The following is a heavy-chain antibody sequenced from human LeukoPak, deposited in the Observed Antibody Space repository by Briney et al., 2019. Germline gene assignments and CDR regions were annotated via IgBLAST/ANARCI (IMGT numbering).Heavy chain of an antibody. D-gene: IGHD3-10*01. Sequence: PGRSLRLSCAASGFTFSSYAMHWVRQAPGKGLEWVAVISYDGSNKYYADSVKGRFTISRGNSKNTLYLQMNSLRAEDTAVYYCARDRAGLDYWGQGTLVTVSS. CDR2: ISYDGSNK. CDR3: ARDRAGLDY. J-gene: IGHJ4*02. V-gene: IGHV3-30-3*01. CDR1: GFTFSSYA.